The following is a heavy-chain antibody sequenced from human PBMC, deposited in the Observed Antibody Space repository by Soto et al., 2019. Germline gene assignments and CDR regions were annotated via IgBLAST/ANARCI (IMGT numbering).Heavy chain of an antibody. D-gene: IGHD3-10*01. CDR2: IHPTSNPK. J-gene: IGHJ4*02. Sequence: EVQLVESGGGSVQPGRSLRLSCVASGFNFHNYVMHWVRQAPGKGLECVSSIHPTSNPKGYADSVKGRFTISRDNAKNSLYLQMDSLRTEDTALYFCVKDAPNGSFDYWGQGTRVTVSS. CDR1: GFNFHNYV. CDR3: VKDAPNGSFDY. V-gene: IGHV3-9*01.